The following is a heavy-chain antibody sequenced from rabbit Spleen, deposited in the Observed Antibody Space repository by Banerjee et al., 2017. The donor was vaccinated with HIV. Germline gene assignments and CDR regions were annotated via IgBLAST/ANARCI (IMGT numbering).Heavy chain of an antibody. D-gene: IGHD1-1*01. J-gene: IGHJ6*01. CDR2: IYDGSSGST. CDR1: GFSFSNKAV. V-gene: IGHV1S45*01. Sequence: QEQLVESGGGLVKPEGSLKLSCTASGFSFSNKAVMCWVRQAPGKGLEWIACIYDGSSGSTDYARWAKGRFTISKTSSTTVTLQMTRLTAADTATYFCARDTSSSFSSYGMDLWGPGTLVTVS. CDR3: ARDTSSSFSSYGMDL.